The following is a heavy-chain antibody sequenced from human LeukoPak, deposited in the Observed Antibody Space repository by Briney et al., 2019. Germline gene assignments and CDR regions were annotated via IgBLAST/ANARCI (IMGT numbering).Heavy chain of an antibody. D-gene: IGHD6-6*01. CDR2: IRYDGDIK. CDR3: AKEAGYSSSSGGSYYYYMDV. Sequence: PGGSLRLSCAASGFTFSSDGMHWVRQAPGKGLEWVAFIRYDGDIKYYADSVKGRFTISRDNSKNTLYLQMNSLRAEDTAVYYCAKEAGYSSSSGGSYYYYMDVWGKGTTVTVSS. CDR1: GFTFSSDG. J-gene: IGHJ6*03. V-gene: IGHV3-30*02.